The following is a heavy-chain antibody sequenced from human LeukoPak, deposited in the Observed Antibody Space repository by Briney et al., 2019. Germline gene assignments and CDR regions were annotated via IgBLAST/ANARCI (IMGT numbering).Heavy chain of an antibody. V-gene: IGHV3-66*01. CDR3: ARDSYSRY. D-gene: IGHD3-16*01. J-gene: IGHJ4*02. CDR2: IYNDGTT. Sequence: GGSLRLSCAASGFAVSSHYMSWVRQAPGRGLEWVSVIYNDGTTYYADSVKGRFTLSRDTSKNTLYLQMNSLRVEDTVVYYCARDSYSRYWGQGTLVSVSS. CDR1: GFAVSSHY.